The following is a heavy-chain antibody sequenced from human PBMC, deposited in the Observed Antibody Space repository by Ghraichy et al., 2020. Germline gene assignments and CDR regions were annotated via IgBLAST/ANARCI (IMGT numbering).Heavy chain of an antibody. CDR3: ARGDMKTDDYGDYESGMLGMGDDY. CDR1: GFTFSSYS. CDR2: ISSSSSYI. J-gene: IGHJ4*02. D-gene: IGHD4-17*01. V-gene: IGHV3-21*01. Sequence: GGSLRLSCAASGFTFSSYSMNWVRQAPGKGLEWVSSISSSSSYIYYADSVKGRFTISRDNAKNSLYLQMNSLRAEDTAVYYCARGDMKTDDYGDYESGMLGMGDDYWGQGTLVTVSS.